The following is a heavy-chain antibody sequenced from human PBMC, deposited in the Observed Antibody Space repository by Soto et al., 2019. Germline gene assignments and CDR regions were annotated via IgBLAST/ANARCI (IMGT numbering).Heavy chain of an antibody. CDR3: AKDLGYAITAMVDY. V-gene: IGHV3-23*01. D-gene: IGHD5-18*01. J-gene: IGHJ4*02. Sequence: GGSLRLSCAASGFTFSSYAMSWVRQAPGKGLEWVSAISGSGGSTYYADSVKGRFTISRDNSKNTLYLQMNSLRAEDTAVYYCAKDLGYAITAMVDYWGQGTLVTVSS. CDR2: ISGSGGST. CDR1: GFTFSSYA.